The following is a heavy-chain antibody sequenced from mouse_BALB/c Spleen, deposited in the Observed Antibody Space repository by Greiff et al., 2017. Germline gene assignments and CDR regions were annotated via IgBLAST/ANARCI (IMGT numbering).Heavy chain of an antibody. J-gene: IGHJ4*01. Sequence: VMLVESGPDLVAPSQSLSITCTVSGFSLTSSGVHWVRQPPGKGLEWLVVIWSDGSTTYNSALKSRLSISKDNSKSQVFLKMNSLQTDDTAMYYCARSYGGPYAMDYWGQGTSVTVSS. CDR3: ARSYGGPYAMDY. V-gene: IGHV2-6-2*01. D-gene: IGHD1-1*01. CDR2: IWSDGST. CDR1: GFSLTSSG.